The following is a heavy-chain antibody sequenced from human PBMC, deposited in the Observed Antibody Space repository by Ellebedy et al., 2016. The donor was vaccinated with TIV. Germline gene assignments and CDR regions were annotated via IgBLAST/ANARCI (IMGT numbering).Heavy chain of an antibody. CDR1: GFTFDDYA. CDR2: ISWNSGSI. CDR3: AKGMGALYSGSYLGAFDY. V-gene: IGHV3-9*01. D-gene: IGHD1-26*01. Sequence: SLKISCAASGFTFDDYAMPWVRQAPGKGLEWVSGISWNSGSIGYADSVKGRFTISRDNAKNSLYLQMNSLRAEDTALYYCAKGMGALYSGSYLGAFDYWGQGTLVTVSS. J-gene: IGHJ4*02.